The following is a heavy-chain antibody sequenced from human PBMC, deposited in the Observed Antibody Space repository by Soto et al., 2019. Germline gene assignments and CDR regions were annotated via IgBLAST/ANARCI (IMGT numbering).Heavy chain of an antibody. J-gene: IGHJ4*02. CDR2: INPTSGST. CDR1: GYTFGGYY. V-gene: IGHV1-46*01. CDR3: ARSDGFDF. Sequence: GASVKVSCKASGYTFGGYYIHRVRQAPGPGLEWIGMINPTSGSTSYSQKFQGRVTVTRDTSTSTVYMELSRLRSEDTAVYYCARSDGFDFWGQGSLVTVSS.